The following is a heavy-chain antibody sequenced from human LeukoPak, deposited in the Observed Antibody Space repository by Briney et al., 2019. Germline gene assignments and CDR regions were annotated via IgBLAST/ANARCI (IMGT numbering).Heavy chain of an antibody. V-gene: IGHV3-48*03. J-gene: IGHJ4*02. D-gene: IGHD2-15*01. Sequence: GGSLRLSCAASGFTFSSYEMNWVRQAPGKGLEWVSYISSSGSTIYYADSVKGRFTISRDNAKNSLYLQMNSLRAEDTAVYYCAKVFGGSCPDWGQGTLVTVSS. CDR3: AKVFGGSCPD. CDR1: GFTFSSYE. CDR2: ISSSGSTI.